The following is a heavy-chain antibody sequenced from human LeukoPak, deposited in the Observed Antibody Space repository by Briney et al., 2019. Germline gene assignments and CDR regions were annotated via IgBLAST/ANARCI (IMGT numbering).Heavy chain of an antibody. CDR3: AKYAGGSYRTLRSDY. V-gene: IGHV3-23*01. D-gene: IGHD1-26*01. Sequence: PGGSLRLSCAASGFTFSSYAMNWLRQAPGKGLEWVSAISGSGGSTYYADPVKGRFTISRDNSDNTLYLQMNSLRVEDTAVYYCAKYAGGSYRTLRSDYWGQGTLVTVSS. J-gene: IGHJ4*02. CDR1: GFTFSSYA. CDR2: ISGSGGST.